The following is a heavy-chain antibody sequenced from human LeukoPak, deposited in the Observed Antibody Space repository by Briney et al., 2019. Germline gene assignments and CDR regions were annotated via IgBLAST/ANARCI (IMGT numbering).Heavy chain of an antibody. D-gene: IGHD3-22*01. J-gene: IGHJ4*02. CDR1: RYSFTSYW. CDR3: ARRRKAYDSSGYYLYYFDH. V-gene: IGHV5-10-1*01. CDR2: IDPSDSYT. Sequence: GEPLKISCKGSRYSFTSYWISWVRQMPGKGLEWMGRIDPSDSYTNYSPSFQGHVTISADKSISTAYLQWSSLKASDTAMYYCARRRKAYDSSGYYLYYFDHWGQGTLVTVSS.